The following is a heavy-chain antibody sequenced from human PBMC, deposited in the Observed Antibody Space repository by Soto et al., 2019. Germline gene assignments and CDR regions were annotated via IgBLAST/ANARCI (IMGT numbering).Heavy chain of an antibody. J-gene: IGHJ4*02. CDR3: ARYNTGHSDY. D-gene: IGHD1-20*01. V-gene: IGHV3-33*01. CDR2: IWYHGNSM. CDR1: GFTFSSYG. Sequence: QGQSVESGGGGVQPGRSLRLSCAASGFTFSSYGMHWVRQAPGKGLEWVAVIWYHGNSMYYADSVKGRFTISRDNSKNTLYLQMNNLRAEDTAVYYCARYNTGHSDYWGQGTLVTVSS.